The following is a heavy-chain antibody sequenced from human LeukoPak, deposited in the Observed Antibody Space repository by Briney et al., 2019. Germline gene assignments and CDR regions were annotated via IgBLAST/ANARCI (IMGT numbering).Heavy chain of an antibody. J-gene: IGHJ3*02. CDR2: INPNSGGT. V-gene: IGHV1-2*02. D-gene: IGHD3-16*01. CDR3: ARTYVWGSYRGAFDI. Sequence: ASVKVSCKASGYTFTGYYLHWVRQAPGQGVKWMGWINPNSGGTNYGQKFQGRVTMTRDTYISTAYMELSSLRSDDTAVYYCARTYVWGSYRGAFDIWGQGTMVTVSS. CDR1: GYTFTGYY.